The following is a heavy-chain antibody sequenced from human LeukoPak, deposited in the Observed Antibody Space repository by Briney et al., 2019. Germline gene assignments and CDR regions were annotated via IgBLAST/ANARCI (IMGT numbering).Heavy chain of an antibody. D-gene: IGHD1-26*01. J-gene: IGHJ3*02. CDR2: ITGSGGST. V-gene: IGHV3-23*01. CDR1: GFTFSSCA. CDR3: AKAQVGAILHAFDI. Sequence: GSPRLSCAASGFTFSSCAMNWVRQAPGKGLEWVSAITGSGGSTYYADSVKGRFTISRDNSKNTLYLQMNSLRAEDTAVYYCAKAQVGAILHAFDIWGRGTMVTVSS.